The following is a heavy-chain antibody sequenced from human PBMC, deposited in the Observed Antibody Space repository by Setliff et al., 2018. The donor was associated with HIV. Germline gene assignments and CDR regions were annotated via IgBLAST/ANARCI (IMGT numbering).Heavy chain of an antibody. V-gene: IGHV1-18*01. CDR1: GYTFISYG. Sequence: ASVKVSCKASGYTFISYGISWVRQAPGQGLEWMGWIGAYNGNTNYAQKLQGRVTMTTDTSTSTAYMELESLRSDDTAVYYCAREARDVVRGVIIADYWGQGTLVTVSS. CDR2: IGAYNGNT. CDR3: AREARDVVRGVIIADY. J-gene: IGHJ4*02. D-gene: IGHD3-10*01.